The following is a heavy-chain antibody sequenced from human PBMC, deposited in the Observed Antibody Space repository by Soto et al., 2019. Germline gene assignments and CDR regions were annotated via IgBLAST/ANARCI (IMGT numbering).Heavy chain of an antibody. D-gene: IGHD2-8*02. CDR1: VASTTVSCY. CDR3: ARGMTPPGAPAWYYFDS. J-gene: IGHJ4*02. V-gene: IGHV4-4*07. Sequence: AEALCLTCTLPVASTTVSCYGSWIRQPAVKGLEWIGRFSLSGTTNYNPSLRSRVTMSADVSKNQFSLRLTSVTAADTALYYCARGMTPPGAPAWYYFDSWGQGTMVTGSS. CDR2: FSLSGTT.